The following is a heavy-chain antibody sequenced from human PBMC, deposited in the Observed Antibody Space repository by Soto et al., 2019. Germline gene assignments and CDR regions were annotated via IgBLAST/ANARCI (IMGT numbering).Heavy chain of an antibody. D-gene: IGHD6-19*01. Sequence: PGGSLRLSCAASGFTFSNYWMSWVRQAPGKGLEWEANIKQDGSEKYYVDSVKGRFTISRDNANNTLYLQMYSLRAEDTAVYYCARAPQGSYSSGWYTFDYWGQGTLVTVSS. CDR1: GFTFSNYW. CDR2: IKQDGSEK. J-gene: IGHJ4*02. V-gene: IGHV3-7*01. CDR3: ARAPQGSYSSGWYTFDY.